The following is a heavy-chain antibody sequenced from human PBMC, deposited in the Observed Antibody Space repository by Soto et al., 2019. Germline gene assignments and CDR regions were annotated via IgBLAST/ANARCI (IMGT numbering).Heavy chain of an antibody. V-gene: IGHV3-21*01. CDR2: ISISSSYI. J-gene: IGHJ6*02. Sequence: PGGSLRLSCAASVFTFSSYSMNWVRQAPGKGLEWVSSISISSSYIYYADSVKGRFTISRDNAKNSLYLQMNSLRAEDTAVYYCARRPSSISASPRGYYCYGMDFWGQGTTVTVSS. CDR1: VFTFSSYS. CDR3: ARRPSSISASPRGYYCYGMDF. D-gene: IGHD6-6*01.